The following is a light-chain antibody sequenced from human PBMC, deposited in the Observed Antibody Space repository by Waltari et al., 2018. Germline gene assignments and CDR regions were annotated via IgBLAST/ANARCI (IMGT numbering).Light chain of an antibody. J-gene: IGKJ2*01. CDR2: DAS. V-gene: IGKV3-11*01. Sequence: EIVLTQSPATLSLSPGERATLSCRASQSVTYLAWYQHKPGQAPRLLIYDASNRATGIPARFSGSGSGTDFTLTISSVQSEDFATYFCQEVNRFPYTFGQGTKLEIK. CDR3: QEVNRFPYT. CDR1: QSVTY.